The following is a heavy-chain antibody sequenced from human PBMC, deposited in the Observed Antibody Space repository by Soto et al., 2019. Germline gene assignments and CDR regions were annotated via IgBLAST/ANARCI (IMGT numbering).Heavy chain of an antibody. CDR3: AGDPGNSCYYYGMDV. Sequence: ASVKVSCKASGVTFSNYAISWVRQAPGEGLEWMGIITPIFRTSHYAQNFQGRLTITADDSTNTAYMELSSLTYEDTAVYYCAGDPGNSCYYYGMDVWGQGTTVTVSS. V-gene: IGHV1-69*13. CDR1: GVTFSNYA. J-gene: IGHJ6*02. D-gene: IGHD2-2*01. CDR2: ITPIFRTS.